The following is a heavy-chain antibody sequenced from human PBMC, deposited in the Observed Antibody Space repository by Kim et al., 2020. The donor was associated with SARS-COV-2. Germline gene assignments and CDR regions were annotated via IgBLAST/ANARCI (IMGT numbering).Heavy chain of an antibody. D-gene: IGHD3-3*01. V-gene: IGHV3-7*01. J-gene: IGHJ6*02. CDR3: ARESSPGFWSGYYTAGMDV. Sequence: GGSLRLSCAASGFTFSSYWMSWVRQAPGKGLEWVANIKQDGSEKYYVDSVKGRFTISRDNAKNSLYLQMNSLRAEDTAVYYCARESSPGFWSGYYTAGMDVWGQGTTVTVSS. CDR1: GFTFSSYW. CDR2: IKQDGSEK.